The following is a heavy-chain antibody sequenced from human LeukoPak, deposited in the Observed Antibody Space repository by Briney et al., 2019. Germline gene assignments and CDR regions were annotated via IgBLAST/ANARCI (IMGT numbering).Heavy chain of an antibody. V-gene: IGHV1-69*13. Sequence: SVKVSCKASGGTFSSYAISWVRQAPGQGLEWMGGIIPIFGTANYAQKFQGRVTITADESTSTAYMELSSLRSEDTAVYYCARDPRFGEFNNAFDIWGQGTMVTVSS. CDR2: IIPIFGTA. CDR1: GGTFSSYA. J-gene: IGHJ3*02. D-gene: IGHD3-10*02. CDR3: ARDPRFGEFNNAFDI.